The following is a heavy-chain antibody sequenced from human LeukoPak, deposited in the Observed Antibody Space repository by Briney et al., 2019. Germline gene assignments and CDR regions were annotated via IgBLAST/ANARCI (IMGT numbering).Heavy chain of an antibody. Sequence: SETLSLTCTVSGYSISSGYYWGWIRQPPGKGLEGIGSIHYSARIYYNPSLKSRLTISPDTSKNQFSLKLTSVTAADTAVYYCTREVRSAWASFDPWGQGTLVIVSS. CDR2: IHYSARI. D-gene: IGHD1-26*01. J-gene: IGHJ5*02. CDR3: TREVRSAWASFDP. CDR1: GYSISSGYY. V-gene: IGHV4-38-2*02.